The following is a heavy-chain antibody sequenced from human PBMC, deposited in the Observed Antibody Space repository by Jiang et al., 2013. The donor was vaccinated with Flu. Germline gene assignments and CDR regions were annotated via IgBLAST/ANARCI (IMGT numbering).Heavy chain of an antibody. Sequence: ELLKPSETLSLTCTVSGGSISSSSYYWGWIRQPPGKGLEWIGSIYYSGSTYYNPSLKSRVTISVDTSKNQFSLKLSSVTAADTAVYYCARIEYSSSSGAFDIWGQGTMVTVSS. CDR1: GGSISSSSYY. CDR3: ARIEYSSSSGAFDI. J-gene: IGHJ3*02. V-gene: IGHV4-39*01. CDR2: IYYSGST. D-gene: IGHD6-6*01.